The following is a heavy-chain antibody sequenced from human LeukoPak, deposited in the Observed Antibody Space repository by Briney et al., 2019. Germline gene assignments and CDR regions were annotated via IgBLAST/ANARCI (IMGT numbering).Heavy chain of an antibody. V-gene: IGHV3-73*01. Sequence: GGSLRLSCAASGFTFSGSAMHWVRQASGKGREWVGRIRSKANSYATAYAASVKGRFTISRDDSKNTAYLQMNSLKTEDTAVYYCTPTRTEDYWGQGTLVTVSS. CDR3: TPTRTEDY. J-gene: IGHJ4*02. CDR2: IRSKANSYAT. CDR1: GFTFSGSA. D-gene: IGHD4-11*01.